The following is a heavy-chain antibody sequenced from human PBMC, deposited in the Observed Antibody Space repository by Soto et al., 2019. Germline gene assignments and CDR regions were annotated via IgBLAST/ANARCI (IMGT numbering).Heavy chain of an antibody. D-gene: IGHD6-13*01. V-gene: IGHV4-31*11. J-gene: IGHJ4*02. CDR3: ARGIAAAGNFGY. CDR1: GASISSGGYS. Sequence: PSETLSLTCAVSGASISSGGYSWSWIRQHPGKGLEWIGYVYYSGSTYYNPSLKSRVTISVDTSKNQFSLKLSSVTAADTAVYYCARGIAAAGNFGYWGQGTLVTVSS. CDR2: VYYSGST.